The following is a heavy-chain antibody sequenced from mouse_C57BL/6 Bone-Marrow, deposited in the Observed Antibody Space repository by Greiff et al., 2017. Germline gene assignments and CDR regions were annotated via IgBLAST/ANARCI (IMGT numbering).Heavy chain of an antibody. V-gene: IGHV1-39*01. Sequence: EVKLMESGPELVKPGASVKISCKASGYSFTDYNMNWVKQSNGKSLEWIGVINPNYGTTSYNQKFKGKATLTVEQSSSTAYMQLNSLTSEDSAVYYCARRGDYYGTLAYWGQGTLVTVSA. CDR2: INPNYGTT. CDR3: ARRGDYYGTLAY. J-gene: IGHJ3*01. CDR1: GYSFTDYN. D-gene: IGHD1-1*01.